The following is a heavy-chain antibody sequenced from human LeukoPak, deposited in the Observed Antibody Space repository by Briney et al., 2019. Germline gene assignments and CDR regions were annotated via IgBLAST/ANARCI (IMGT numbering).Heavy chain of an antibody. V-gene: IGHV4-39*01. CDR1: GASVSGSPYY. J-gene: IGHJ4*02. Sequence: PSETLSLTCTVSGASVSGSPYYWGWIRQPPGKGLEWIGSIYSSGSTYYNASLQSRVTISIETSKNQISLRLNSVTAADTALYYCAKSGGYGLIDYWGQGTLVTVSS. CDR3: AKSGGYGLIDY. CDR2: IYSSGST. D-gene: IGHD1-26*01.